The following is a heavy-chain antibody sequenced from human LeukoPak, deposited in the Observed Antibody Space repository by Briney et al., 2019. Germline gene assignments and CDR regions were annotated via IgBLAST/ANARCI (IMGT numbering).Heavy chain of an antibody. Sequence: GGSLRLSCAASGFTFSSYAMSWVGQAPGKGLEWVSAIGCGGTTYYADSVKGRFTISRDKSKNTLFLQMNSLRAEDTAVYYCAKEVRSGYYFDSCGQRDLVSASS. CDR1: GFTFSSYA. J-gene: IGHJ4*02. CDR2: IGCGGTT. CDR3: AKEVRSGYYFDS. D-gene: IGHD4/OR15-4a*01. V-gene: IGHV3-23*01.